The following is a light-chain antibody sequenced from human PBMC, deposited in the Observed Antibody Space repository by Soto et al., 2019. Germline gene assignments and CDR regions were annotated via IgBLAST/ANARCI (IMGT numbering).Light chain of an antibody. J-gene: IGKJ1*01. Sequence: DIQMTQSPSSLSASVRGRVTITCRASQSISNYLNWYQQKPGRAPKILIYAASSLQGGVPSRFSGGGSGTDFTLTITSLQPEDFATYYCQQSYSSPWTFGQGTKVDIK. V-gene: IGKV1-39*01. CDR1: QSISNY. CDR2: AAS. CDR3: QQSYSSPWT.